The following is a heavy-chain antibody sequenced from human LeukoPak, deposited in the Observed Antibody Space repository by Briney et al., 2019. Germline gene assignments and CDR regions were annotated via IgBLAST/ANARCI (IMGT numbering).Heavy chain of an antibody. CDR2: ISTSRST. J-gene: IGHJ4*02. V-gene: IGHV3-23*01. D-gene: IGHD1-26*01. CDR3: AKIDGILGDSLGHFDH. CDR1: GFTFSTYA. Sequence: GGSLRLSCAASGFTFSTYAMSWVRQAPGKGLQWVADISTSRSTYYADSVKGRFTISRDNSKNTVCLQMNSLRADDTAVYYCAKIDGILGDSLGHFDHWGQGTLVTVSS.